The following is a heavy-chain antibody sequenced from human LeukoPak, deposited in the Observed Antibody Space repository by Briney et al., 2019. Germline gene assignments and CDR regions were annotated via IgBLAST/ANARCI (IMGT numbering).Heavy chain of an antibody. CDR1: GFTFSSYS. V-gene: IGHV3-21*01. J-gene: IGHJ4*02. D-gene: IGHD2-15*01. Sequence: GGSLRLSCAASGFTFSSYSMSWVRQAPGKGLEWVSPISSSSSYIYYADSVKGRFTISRDNAKNSLYLQMNSLRAEDTAVYYCASRYSGYSVDYWGQGTLVTVSS. CDR2: ISSSSSYI. CDR3: ASRYSGYSVDY.